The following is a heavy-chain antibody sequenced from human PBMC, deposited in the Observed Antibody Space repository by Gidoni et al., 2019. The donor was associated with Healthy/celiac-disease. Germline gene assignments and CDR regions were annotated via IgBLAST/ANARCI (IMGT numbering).Heavy chain of an antibody. CDR1: GLTFSSYA. J-gene: IGHJ4*02. D-gene: IGHD3-10*01. CDR3: AKDRSYLPPFDY. CDR2: ISGSGGST. V-gene: IGHV3-23*01. Sequence: EVQLLESGGGLVQPGGSLRLSCAASGLTFSSYAMSWVRQAPGKGLEWVSAISGSGGSTYYADSVKGRFTISRDNSKNTLYLQMHSLRAEDTAVYYCAKDRSYLPPFDYWGQGTLVTVSS.